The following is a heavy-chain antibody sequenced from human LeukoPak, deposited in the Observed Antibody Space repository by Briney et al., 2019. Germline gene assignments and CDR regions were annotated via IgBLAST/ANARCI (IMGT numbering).Heavy chain of an antibody. V-gene: IGHV3-23*01. D-gene: IGHD4-17*01. CDR3: AKEDTPYGAIDY. CDR1: GFTFSSYA. CDR2: ISGSGGST. Sequence: GGSLRLSCAASGFTFSSYAMSWVRQAPGKGLEWVSAISGSGGSTYYADPVKGRFTISRDNSKNTLYLQMNSLRAEGTAVYYCAKEDTPYGAIDYWGQGALVTVSS. J-gene: IGHJ4*02.